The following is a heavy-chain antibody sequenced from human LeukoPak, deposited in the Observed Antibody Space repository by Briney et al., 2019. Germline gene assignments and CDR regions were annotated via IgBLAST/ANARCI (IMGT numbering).Heavy chain of an antibody. D-gene: IGHD6-13*01. CDR3: ARVWSPPYTSTWPDYFDY. J-gene: IGHJ4*02. CDR1: GFTFSSYD. V-gene: IGHV3-13*01. Sequence: GGSLRLSCAASGFTFSSYDMHWVRQATGKGLEWVSAIGTAGDTYYPGSVKGRFTISRENAKNSLYLQMNSLRAEDTAVYYCARVWSPPYTSTWPDYFDYWGQGTLVTVSS. CDR2: IGTAGDT.